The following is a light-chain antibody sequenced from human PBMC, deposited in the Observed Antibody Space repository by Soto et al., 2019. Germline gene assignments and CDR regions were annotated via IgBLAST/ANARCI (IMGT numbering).Light chain of an antibody. CDR3: QQYTSYYS. J-gene: IGKJ2*03. V-gene: IGKV1-5*03. CDR1: QSIETW. CDR2: KAS. Sequence: DIPMTQSPSTLSASVGDRVTITCRASQSIETWLAWYQQKPGKAPKLLIYKASTLQSGVPSRFSGSGSGADFTLTISSLRPDDFGTYYCQQYTSYYSFGQGTKVDIK.